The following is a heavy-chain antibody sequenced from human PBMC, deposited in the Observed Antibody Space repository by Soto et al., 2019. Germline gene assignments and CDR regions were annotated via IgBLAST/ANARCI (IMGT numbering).Heavy chain of an antibody. Sequence: SETLSLTCTVSGGSISSGGYYWSWIRQHPGKGLEWIGYIYYSGSTYYNPSLKSRVTISVDTSKNQFSLKLSSVTAVDTAVYYCAKDVVLGKYYYYYYGVDVWGQGTTVTVSS. CDR2: IYYSGST. D-gene: IGHD2-15*01. V-gene: IGHV4-31*03. J-gene: IGHJ6*02. CDR1: GGSISSGGYY. CDR3: AKDVVLGKYYYYYYGVDV.